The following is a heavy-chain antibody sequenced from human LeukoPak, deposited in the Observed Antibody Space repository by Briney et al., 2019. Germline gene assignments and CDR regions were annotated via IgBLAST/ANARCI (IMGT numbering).Heavy chain of an antibody. D-gene: IGHD3-10*01. Sequence: SETLSLTCTVSGGSFSTYYWSWIRQPPGKGLEWIGYINYSGSAIYNPSRKGRVTISVDTSKNQFSLKLSSVTAADTAVYYCARSYGSGNYFDYWGQGTLVTVSS. CDR1: GGSFSTYY. CDR2: INYSGSA. V-gene: IGHV4-59*01. J-gene: IGHJ4*02. CDR3: ARSYGSGNYFDY.